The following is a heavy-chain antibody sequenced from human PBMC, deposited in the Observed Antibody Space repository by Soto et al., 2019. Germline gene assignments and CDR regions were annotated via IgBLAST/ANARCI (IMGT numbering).Heavy chain of an antibody. CDR3: GRSGDNYNVLGY. V-gene: IGHV3-11*03. CDR2: SSNKVTFT. J-gene: IGHJ4*02. Sequence: GGSLRLFCAALGFTLSDHYMRWILQAPGKGLEWCSFSSNKVTFTKYADSVTGRFTISRDNAKISMSLEIDSMRGEDTAIAFCGRSGDNYNVLGYGGPGSPVTVSA. D-gene: IGHD3-10*02. CDR1: GFTLSDHY.